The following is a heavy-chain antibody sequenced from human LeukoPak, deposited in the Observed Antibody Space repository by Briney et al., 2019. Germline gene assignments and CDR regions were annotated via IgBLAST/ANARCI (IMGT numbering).Heavy chain of an antibody. Sequence: SETLSLTCTVSGGSISSYYWSWIRQPPGEGLEWIGYIYYSESTNYNPSLKSRVTISVDTSKNQFSLKLSPVTAADTAVYYCARWDQDSSAYYYFDYWGQGTLVTVSS. J-gene: IGHJ4*02. CDR1: GGSISSYY. D-gene: IGHD3-22*01. CDR2: IYYSEST. V-gene: IGHV4-59*08. CDR3: ARWDQDSSAYYYFDY.